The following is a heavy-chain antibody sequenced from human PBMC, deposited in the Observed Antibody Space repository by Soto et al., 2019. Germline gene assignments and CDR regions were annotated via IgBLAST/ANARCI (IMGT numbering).Heavy chain of an antibody. CDR2: XXXSXSX. CDR3: ATGNAWEVLLAY. V-gene: IGHV4-31*03. J-gene: IGHJ4*02. Sequence: SETLSLTCTVSGGSINSGGYYWSWVRLHPGTGLEXIGYXXXSXSXXXNXXXXSRVTISLDTSKNQFSLRLSSVTAAADTAVYYCATGNAWEVLLAYWGQGTLVTVSS. CDR1: GGSINSGGYY. D-gene: IGHD1-26*01.